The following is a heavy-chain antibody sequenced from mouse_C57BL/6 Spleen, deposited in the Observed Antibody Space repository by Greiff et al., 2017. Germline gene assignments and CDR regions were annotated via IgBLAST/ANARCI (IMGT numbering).Heavy chain of an antibody. CDR1: GYTFTSYW. D-gene: IGHD2-1*01. Sequence: QVHVKQPGAELVMPGASVKLSCKASGYTFTSYWMHWVKQRPGQGLEWIGEIDPSDSYTNYNQKFKGKSTLTVDKSSSTAYMQLSSLTSEDSAVYYCANGNYAGFAYWGQGTLVTVSA. V-gene: IGHV1-69*01. J-gene: IGHJ3*01. CDR3: ANGNYAGFAY. CDR2: IDPSDSYT.